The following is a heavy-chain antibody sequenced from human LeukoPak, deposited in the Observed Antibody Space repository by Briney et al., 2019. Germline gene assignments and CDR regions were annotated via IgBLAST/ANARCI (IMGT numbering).Heavy chain of an antibody. D-gene: IGHD4-17*01. CDR2: IYYSGST. V-gene: IGHV4-39*01. J-gene: IGHJ4*02. CDR1: GGSISSSSYY. CDR3: ARVGGDYAGLVGY. Sequence: SETLSLTCTVSGGSISSSSYYWGWIRQPPGKGLEWIGSIYYSGSTYYNPSLKSRVTISVDTSKNQFSLKLSSVTAADTAGYYCARVGGDYAGLVGYWGQGTLVTVSS.